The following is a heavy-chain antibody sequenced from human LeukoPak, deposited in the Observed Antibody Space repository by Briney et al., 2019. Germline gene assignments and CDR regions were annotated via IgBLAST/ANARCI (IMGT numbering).Heavy chain of an antibody. CDR1: GYTFTAYY. V-gene: IGHV1-2*06. CDR3: ARDLSGISSATEAFDM. D-gene: IGHD1-14*01. CDR2: INPNSGGT. J-gene: IGHJ3*02. Sequence: GASLKVSCRASGYTFTAYYIHWVRQAPGQGLEWMGRINPNSGGTDSAQRFQGRVTMTRDTSMNTAYMELSRLRSDDTAVYYCARDLSGISSATEAFDMWGQGTMVTVSS.